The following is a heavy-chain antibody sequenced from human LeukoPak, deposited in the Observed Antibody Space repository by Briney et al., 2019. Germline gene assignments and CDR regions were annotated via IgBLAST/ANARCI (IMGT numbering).Heavy chain of an antibody. Sequence: QPGRSLRLSCAASGFTFSGYGMHWVRQAPGRGLEWVAIISSEGSYSYYADSVKGRFTISRDNFKNTLDVHMNSLRAEDTAVYYCGKGYGDYWAIDHWGQGTLVTVSS. V-gene: IGHV3-30*18. CDR3: GKGYGDYWAIDH. CDR1: GFTFSGYG. J-gene: IGHJ5*02. D-gene: IGHD4-17*01. CDR2: ISSEGSYS.